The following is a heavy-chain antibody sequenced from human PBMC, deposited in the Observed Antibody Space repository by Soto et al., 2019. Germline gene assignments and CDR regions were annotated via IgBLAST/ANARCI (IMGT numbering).Heavy chain of an antibody. CDR1: GGSITSGGYY. V-gene: IGHV4-31*03. CDR3: GRGRSGQIVVFY. Sequence: SETLSLTCTVSGGSITSGGYYWSWIRQHPGKGLEWLGYIYDSGSTFYNPSLKSRITLSVDTSKNQFSLKLSSVTVADTAVYYCGRGRSGQIVVFYWGQGTPVTVSS. CDR2: IYDSGST. D-gene: IGHD1-26*01. J-gene: IGHJ4*02.